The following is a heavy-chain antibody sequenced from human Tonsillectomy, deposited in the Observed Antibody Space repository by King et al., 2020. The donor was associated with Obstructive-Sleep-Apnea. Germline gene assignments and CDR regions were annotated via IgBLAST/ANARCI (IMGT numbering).Heavy chain of an antibody. Sequence: QLQESGPGLVKPSGTLSLTCAVSGGSISSSNWWSWVRKPPGKGLEWIGESYHSGSTTYNPSLKSRVTIAVDKSKNQFSLKLSTVTAADTAVYYCARGGTSYLYYYGMDVWGQGTTVTVSS. J-gene: IGHJ6*02. V-gene: IGHV4-4*02. D-gene: IGHD2-2*01. CDR2: SYHSGST. CDR1: GGSISSSNW. CDR3: ARGGTSYLYYYGMDV.